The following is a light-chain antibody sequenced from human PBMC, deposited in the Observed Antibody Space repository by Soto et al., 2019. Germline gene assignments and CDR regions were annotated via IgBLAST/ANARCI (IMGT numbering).Light chain of an antibody. Sequence: EVVLTQSPGTLSLSPGERATLSCRASQSVDSYYLAWYQQKFGQAPRLLIFATSTRATGIPDRFSGSGSGTDFTLTISRLEPEDFAVYYCQLSQQRSSWPPIAFGQGTRLDLK. CDR2: ATS. CDR3: QLSQQRSSWPPIA. V-gene: IGKV3D-20*02. CDR1: QSVDSYY. J-gene: IGKJ5*01.